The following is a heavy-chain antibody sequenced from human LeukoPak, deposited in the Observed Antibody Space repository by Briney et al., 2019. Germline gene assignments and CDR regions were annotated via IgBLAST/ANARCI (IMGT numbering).Heavy chain of an antibody. V-gene: IGHV1-2*06. D-gene: IGHD3-22*01. CDR1: GYTFTGYY. CDR2: INPNSGGT. Sequence: ASVKVSCKASGYTFTGYYMHWVRQAPGQGLEWMGRINPNSGGTNYAQKFQGRVTMTRDTSISTAYMELSRLRSDDTAVCYCARGSYYDSSGYPRPYYYYYYMDVWGKGTTVTVSS. J-gene: IGHJ6*03. CDR3: ARGSYYDSSGYPRPYYYYYYMDV.